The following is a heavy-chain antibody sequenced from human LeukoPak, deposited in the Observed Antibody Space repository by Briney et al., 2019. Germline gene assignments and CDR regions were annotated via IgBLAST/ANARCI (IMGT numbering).Heavy chain of an antibody. Sequence: GASGKVSCKASGGTFIRYAISWVRQAPGQGEEGRGGSIPIFGTAKYAQKCQGRVTSTADEYRRTAYMEVSSLRSEDTAVYYCAREVVETLPSYLVVLTNPRQYYYYMDVWGKGTTVTVSS. CDR2: SIPIFGTA. CDR3: AREVVETLPSYLVVLTNPRQYYYYMDV. CDR1: GGTFIRYA. J-gene: IGHJ6*03. V-gene: IGHV1-69*13. D-gene: IGHD2-8*02.